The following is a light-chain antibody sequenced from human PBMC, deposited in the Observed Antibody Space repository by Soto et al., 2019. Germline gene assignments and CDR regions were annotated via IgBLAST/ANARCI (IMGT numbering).Light chain of an antibody. Sequence: QAVLTVPPSESGTPGQSVTISCSGSTANIGSNYVYWYQQLPGTAPKLLIYRNNQRPSGVPDRFSGSKSGHSASLAISGLRSDDEADYFCATWDDGLKCFYVFGTRPKVTV. J-gene: IGLJ1*01. CDR1: TANIGSNY. CDR3: ATWDDGLKCFYV. CDR2: RNN. V-gene: IGLV1-47*01.